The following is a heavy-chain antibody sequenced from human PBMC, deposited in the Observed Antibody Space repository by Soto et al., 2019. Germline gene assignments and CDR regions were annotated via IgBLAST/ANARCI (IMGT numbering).Heavy chain of an antibody. Sequence: QVQLQESGPGLMKPSETLCLTCTVSGGSISGYYWNWIRHPPGKGLEWIGYIYYTGSTDYNPSLKSRVTISLDTSKTQFSQKLTSVTAADTAVYYCARGRSYCGGDCYSDYFDNWGQGSLVTVSS. CDR3: ARGRSYCGGDCYSDYFDN. CDR1: GGSISGYY. D-gene: IGHD2-21*02. V-gene: IGHV4-59*01. CDR2: IYYTGST. J-gene: IGHJ4*02.